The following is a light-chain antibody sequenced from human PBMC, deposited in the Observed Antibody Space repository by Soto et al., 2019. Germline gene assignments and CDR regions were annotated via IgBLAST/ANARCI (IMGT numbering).Light chain of an antibody. J-gene: IGLJ1*01. CDR2: DVT. CDR1: SSDVGGYDY. Sequence: QSALTQPHSVYGSPGQSVAISCNGTSSDVGGYDYVSWYQQHPGQVPKHMIYDVTKRPSGVPDRFSGSKSGNTASLTISGLQAEDEADYYCCSFAGNYFVFGTGTKLTVL. CDR3: CSFAGNYFV. V-gene: IGLV2-11*01.